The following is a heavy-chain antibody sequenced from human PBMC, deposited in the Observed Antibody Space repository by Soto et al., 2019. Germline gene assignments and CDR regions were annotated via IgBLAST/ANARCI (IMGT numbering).Heavy chain of an antibody. J-gene: IGHJ6*02. CDR3: AKASCGSYYYGMDV. CDR1: GFTFSSYG. V-gene: IGHV3-43*01. D-gene: IGHD3-22*01. Sequence: GGSLRLSCAASGFTFSSYGMHWVRQSPGKGLEWVSLISWDGGSTYYADSVRGRFTISRDNSKNSLYLQMNSLRTEDTALYYCAKASCGSYYYGMDVWGQGTTVTVSS. CDR2: ISWDGGST.